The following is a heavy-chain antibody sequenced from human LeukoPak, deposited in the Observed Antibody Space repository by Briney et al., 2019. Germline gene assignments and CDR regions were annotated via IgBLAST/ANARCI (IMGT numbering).Heavy chain of an antibody. CDR3: VKGPYYGDYRGFDP. V-gene: IGHV3-23*01. J-gene: IGHJ5*02. CDR1: GFTFSSYA. CDR2: ISGSGGST. Sequence: GGSLRLSCAASGFTFSSYAMSWVRQAPGKGLEWVSAISGSGGSTYYADSVKGRFTISRDNSKNTLYLQMNSLRAEDTAVYYCVKGPYYGDYRGFDPWGQGTLVTVSS. D-gene: IGHD4-17*01.